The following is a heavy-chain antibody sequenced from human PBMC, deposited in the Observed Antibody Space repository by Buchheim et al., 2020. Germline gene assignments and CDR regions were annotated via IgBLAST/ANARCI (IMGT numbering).Heavy chain of an antibody. D-gene: IGHD3-22*01. CDR2: VYYSGST. Sequence: QVQLQESGPGLVKPSGTLSLTCTVSGASISSNNWWSWVRQPPGKGLEWIGEVYYSGSTNYNPSLKSRLTISVDVSNNESSPKLNSVTAADTGVYYCARAITMSPWGQGTL. V-gene: IGHV4-4*02. J-gene: IGHJ5*02. CDR3: ARAITMSP. CDR1: GASISSNNW.